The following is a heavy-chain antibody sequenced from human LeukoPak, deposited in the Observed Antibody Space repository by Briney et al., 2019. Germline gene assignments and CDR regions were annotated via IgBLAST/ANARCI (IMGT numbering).Heavy chain of an antibody. V-gene: IGHV1-2*02. D-gene: IGHD2-21*02. Sequence: GASVKVSCKASGYTFTGYYMHWVRQAPGQGLEWMGWINPNSGGTNYAQKFQGRVTMTRDTSISTAYMELSRLRSDDTAVYYCARAKHIVVVTAILGHWGQGTLVTVSS. CDR2: INPNSGGT. CDR3: ARAKHIVVVTAILGH. J-gene: IGHJ4*02. CDR1: GYTFTGYY.